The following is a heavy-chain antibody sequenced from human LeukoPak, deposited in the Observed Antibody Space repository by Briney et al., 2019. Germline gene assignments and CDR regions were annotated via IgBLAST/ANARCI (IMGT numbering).Heavy chain of an antibody. CDR1: GFSFYDYN. CDR3: AREGATTAFDY. D-gene: IGHD1-26*01. CDR2: ITWDGGST. V-gene: IGHV3-43*01. J-gene: IGHJ4*02. Sequence: GGSLRLSCAVSGFSFYDYNMHWVRQAPGKGLEWVSLITWDGGSTYYADSAKGRFTISRDIFKNTVYLQMNSLRAEDTAVYYCAREGATTAFDYWGQGTLVTVSS.